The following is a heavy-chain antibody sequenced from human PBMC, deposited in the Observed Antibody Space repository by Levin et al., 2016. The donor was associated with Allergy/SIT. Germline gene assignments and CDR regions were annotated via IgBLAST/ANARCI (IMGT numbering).Heavy chain of an antibody. Sequence: WIRQSPSRGLEWLGRTYYRSKWYNDYAVSVKSRITINPDTSKNQFSLQLNSVTPEDTAVYYCARVLVVPAAIRGDDYWGQGTLVTVSS. V-gene: IGHV6-1*01. CDR3: ARVLVVPAAIRGDDY. D-gene: IGHD2-2*02. CDR2: TYYRSKWYN. J-gene: IGHJ4*02.